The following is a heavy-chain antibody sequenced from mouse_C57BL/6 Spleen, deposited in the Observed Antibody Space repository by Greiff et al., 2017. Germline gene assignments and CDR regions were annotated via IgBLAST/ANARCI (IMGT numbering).Heavy chain of an antibody. CDR3: ARGGGNSPWYFDV. CDR1: GYSFTGYY. J-gene: IGHJ1*03. Sequence: EVQLQQSGPELVKPGASVKISCKASGYSFTGYYMNWVKQSPEKSLEWIGEINPSTGGTTYNQKFKANATLTVDKSSSTAYMQLKSLTSEDSAVYYCARGGGNSPWYFDVWGTGTTVTVSS. D-gene: IGHD2-1*01. V-gene: IGHV1-42*01. CDR2: INPSTGGT.